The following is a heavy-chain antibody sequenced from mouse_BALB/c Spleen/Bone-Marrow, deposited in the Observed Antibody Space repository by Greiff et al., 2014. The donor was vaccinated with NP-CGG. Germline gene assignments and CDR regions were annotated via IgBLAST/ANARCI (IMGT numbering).Heavy chain of an antibody. V-gene: IGHV5-9-2*01. Sequence: VQLKESGGGSVKSGGSLKLSCAASGFSFNSYGMSWVRQTPEKRLEWVATISGGGSYTFYPDSVKGRFTISRDNAKNNLYLQLSSLRSEDTALYYCARHAYYDQTEVSFVYWGQGTLVTVSA. CDR2: ISGGGSYT. J-gene: IGHJ3*01. CDR3: ARHAYYDQTEVSFVY. D-gene: IGHD2-4*01. CDR1: GFSFNSYG.